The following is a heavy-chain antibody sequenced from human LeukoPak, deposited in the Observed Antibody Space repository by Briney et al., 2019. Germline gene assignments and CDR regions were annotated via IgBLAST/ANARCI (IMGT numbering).Heavy chain of an antibody. CDR1: GFTFSSYA. J-gene: IGHJ6*03. V-gene: IGHV3-21*01. CDR2: ISSSSSYI. Sequence: PGGSLRLSCAASGFTFSSYAMSWVRQAPGKGLEWVSSISSSSSYIYYADSVKGRFTISRDNAKNSLYLQMNSLRAEDTAVYYCARMTTVTNYYYYYMDVWGKGTTVTVSS. D-gene: IGHD4-17*01. CDR3: ARMTTVTNYYYYYMDV.